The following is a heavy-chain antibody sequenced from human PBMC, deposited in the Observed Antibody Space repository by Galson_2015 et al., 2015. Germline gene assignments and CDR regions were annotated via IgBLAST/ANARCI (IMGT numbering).Heavy chain of an antibody. V-gene: IGHV3-74*01. J-gene: IGHJ4*02. CDR3: ARGQHYFDSSGYSYAYFDY. CDR2: MNGDGSSI. D-gene: IGHD3-22*01. Sequence: SLRLSCAASGFTFSNYWMHWVRQVPGKGLVWVSRMNGDGSSINYADSVKGRFTISRDNVKNILYLQMNSLRAEDTAVYYCARGQHYFDSSGYSYAYFDYWGQGTLITVSS. CDR1: GFTFSNYW.